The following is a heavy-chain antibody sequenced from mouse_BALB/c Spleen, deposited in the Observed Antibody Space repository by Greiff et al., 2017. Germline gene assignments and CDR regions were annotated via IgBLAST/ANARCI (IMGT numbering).Heavy chain of an antibody. CDR2: IDPANGNT. CDR3: ARRGYDGRYWYFDV. CDR1: GFNIKDTY. V-gene: IGHV14-3*02. D-gene: IGHD2-2*01. J-gene: IGHJ1*01. Sequence: EVMLVESGAELVKPGASVKLSCTASGFNIKDTYMHWVKQRPEQGLEWIGRIDPANGNTKYDPKFQGKATITADTSSNTAYLQLSSLTSEDTAVYYCARRGYDGRYWYFDVWGAGTTVTVSS.